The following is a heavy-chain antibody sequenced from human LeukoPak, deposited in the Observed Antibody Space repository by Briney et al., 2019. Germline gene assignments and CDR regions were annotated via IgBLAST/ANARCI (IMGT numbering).Heavy chain of an antibody. CDR3: CGYYDSSGYWELDY. CDR2: INQDGTEK. V-gene: IGHV3-7*03. Sequence: GESLRLSCAASGFTFTTYWMSWVRQLPGKGLEWVANINQDGTEKYYVDSVKGRFTISRDNAKNSLYLQMNSLRAEDTAVYYCCGYYDSSGYWELDYWGQGTLVTVSS. CDR1: GFTFTTYW. D-gene: IGHD3-22*01. J-gene: IGHJ4*02.